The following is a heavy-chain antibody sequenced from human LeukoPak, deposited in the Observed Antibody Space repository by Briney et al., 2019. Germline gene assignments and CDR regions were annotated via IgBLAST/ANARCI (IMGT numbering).Heavy chain of an antibody. J-gene: IGHJ4*02. Sequence: GGSLRLSCAASGFTFSSYSMNWVRQAPGKGLEWVSYISSSSSTIYYADSVKGRFTISRGNAKNSLYLQMNSLRDEDTAVYYCARGGTYYYDGSGYYHDYWGQGTLVTVSS. CDR2: ISSSSSTI. CDR3: ARGGTYYYDGSGYYHDY. CDR1: GFTFSSYS. V-gene: IGHV3-48*02. D-gene: IGHD3-22*01.